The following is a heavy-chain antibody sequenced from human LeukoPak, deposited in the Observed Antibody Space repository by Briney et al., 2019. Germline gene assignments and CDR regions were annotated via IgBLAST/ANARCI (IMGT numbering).Heavy chain of an antibody. CDR1: GGTFSSYA. J-gene: IGHJ4*02. V-gene: IGHV1-69*04. D-gene: IGHD6-19*01. CDR2: IIPILGIA. CDR3: ARDGYSSGWYPNDY. Sequence: SVKVSCKASGGTFSSYAISWVRQAPGQGLEWMGRIIPILGIANYAQKFQGRVTITADKSTSTAYMELSSLRSEDTAVYYCARDGYSSGWYPNDYWGQGTLVTVSS.